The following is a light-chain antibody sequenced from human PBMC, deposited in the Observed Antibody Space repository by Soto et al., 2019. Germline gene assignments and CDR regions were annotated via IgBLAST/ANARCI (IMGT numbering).Light chain of an antibody. CDR1: SSDIAIYNF. CDR3: SSYTDSTDYV. V-gene: IGLV2-14*01. CDR2: QVT. Sequence: QSVLTQPASVSGSPGRSITISCTGTSSDIAIYNFVSWYQQHPGKAPRLMIFQVTNRPSGVSTRFSGSKSGNTASLTISGXQAEDEADYYCSSYTDSTDYVFGTGTKSPS. J-gene: IGLJ1*01.